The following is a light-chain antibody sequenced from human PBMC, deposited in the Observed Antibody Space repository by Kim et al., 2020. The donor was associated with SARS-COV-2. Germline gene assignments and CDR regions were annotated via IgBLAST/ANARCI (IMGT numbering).Light chain of an antibody. Sequence: DIQMTQSPSSVSAFVGDRVTITCRANHNINNWLAWYQQKPGRAPKLLIYAASTLQSGVPSRFSGSGSGTDFTLTISCLQSEDFATYDCKQYYSYPWTFGQVTKVEIK. V-gene: IGKV1-12*01. J-gene: IGKJ1*01. CDR1: HNINNW. CDR2: AAS. CDR3: KQYYSYPWT.